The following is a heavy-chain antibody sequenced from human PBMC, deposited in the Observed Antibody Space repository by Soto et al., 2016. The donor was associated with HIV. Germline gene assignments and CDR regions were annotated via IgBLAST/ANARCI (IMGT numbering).Heavy chain of an antibody. CDR3: ARLSCSGGXCYFYYYYYMDS. V-gene: IGHV4-39*01. J-gene: IGHJ6*03. CDR1: GGSISSSSYY. CDR2: IYYSGSA. D-gene: IGHD2-15*01. Sequence: QLQLQESGPGLVKPSETLSLTCTVSGGSISSSSYYWGWIRQPPGKGLEWIGSIYYSGSAYYNPSLKSRVTISVDTSKNQFSLKLSSVTAADTAVYYCARLSCSGGXCYFYYYYYMDSGQGTTVTVSS.